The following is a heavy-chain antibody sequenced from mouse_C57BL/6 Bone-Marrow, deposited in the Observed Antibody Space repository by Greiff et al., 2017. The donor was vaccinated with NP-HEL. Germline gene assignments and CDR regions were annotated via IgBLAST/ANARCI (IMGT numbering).Heavy chain of an antibody. CDR3: ARARWLLPSFDY. Sequence: EVKLMESEGGLVQPGSSMKLSCTASGFTFSDYYMAWVRQVPEKGLEWVANINYDGSSTYYLDSLKSRFIISRDNAKNILYLQMSSLKSEDTATYYCARARWLLPSFDYWGQGTTLTVSS. J-gene: IGHJ2*01. V-gene: IGHV5-16*01. CDR2: INYDGSST. D-gene: IGHD2-3*01. CDR1: GFTFSDYY.